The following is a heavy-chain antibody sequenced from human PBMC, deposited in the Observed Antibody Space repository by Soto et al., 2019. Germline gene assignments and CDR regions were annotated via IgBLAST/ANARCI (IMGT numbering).Heavy chain of an antibody. Sequence: QVQLVQSGAEVKKPGSSVKVSCKASGGTFSNYAFSWVRQAPGQGLEWLGGIMPIFGRADNAQKFRGRVTITADESTSTAQMELSSLRSADTAVYYCASWWKEAGIGGNYYY. CDR1: GGTFSNYA. CDR3: ASWWKEAGIGGNYYY. CDR2: IMPIFGRA. D-gene: IGHD6-19*01. J-gene: IGHJ6*01. V-gene: IGHV1-69*12.